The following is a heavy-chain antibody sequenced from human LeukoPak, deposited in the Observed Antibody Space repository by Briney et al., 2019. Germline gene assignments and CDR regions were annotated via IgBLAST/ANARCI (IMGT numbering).Heavy chain of an antibody. J-gene: IGHJ3*02. CDR2: IYTSGST. D-gene: IGHD3-22*01. CDR1: GGSISSYY. V-gene: IGHV4-4*07. CDR3: AHYYDSRGVGAFDI. Sequence: SETLSLTCTVSGGSISSYYWSWIRQPAGKLLEWIGRIYTSGSTNYNPSLKSRVTMSVDTSKNQFSLKLSSVTAADTAVYYCAHYYDSRGVGAFDIWGQGTMVTVSS.